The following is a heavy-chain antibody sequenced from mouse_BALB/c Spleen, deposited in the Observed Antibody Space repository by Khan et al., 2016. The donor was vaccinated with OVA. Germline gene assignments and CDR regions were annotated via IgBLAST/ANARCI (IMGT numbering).Heavy chain of an antibody. CDR2: ISPGSGDT. CDR1: GYTFTDYY. D-gene: IGHD1-1*01. Sequence: QVQLQQSGAELARPGASVKLSCKASGYTFTDYYINWVKQRTGQGLEWIGEISPGSGDTYYNEKFKGKATLTADKSSTTAYMQLSSLTSEDSAVYFWARRNYCCYAFAYWGQGTLVTVAA. CDR3: ARRNYCCYAFAY. J-gene: IGHJ3*01. V-gene: IGHV1-77*01.